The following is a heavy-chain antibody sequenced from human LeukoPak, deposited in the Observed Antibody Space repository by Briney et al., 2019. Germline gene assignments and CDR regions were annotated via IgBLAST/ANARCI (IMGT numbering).Heavy chain of an antibody. V-gene: IGHV4-34*01. D-gene: IGHD4-23*01. CDR3: SRCQGTRVVTNAPLFDY. CDR1: GGSFSGYY. Sequence: PPETLSLTCAVYGGSFSGYYWSWLRQPPGKGLEWIGEINHSGSTNYNPSLKSRGTISVDTSKSQFSRELSSVTAADTAVYYCSRCQGTRVVTNAPLFDYWGQGTLVTVSS. CDR2: INHSGST. J-gene: IGHJ4*02.